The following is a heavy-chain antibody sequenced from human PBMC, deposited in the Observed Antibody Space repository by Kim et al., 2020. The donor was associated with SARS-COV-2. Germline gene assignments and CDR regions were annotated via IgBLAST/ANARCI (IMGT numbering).Heavy chain of an antibody. Sequence: SETLSLTCAVYGGSFSGYYWSWIRQPPGKGLEWIGEINHSGSTNYNPSLKSRVTISVDTSKNQFSLKLSSVTAADTAVYYCARSGPTTVTTGRQRATGSSSNWFDPWGQGTLVTVSS. CDR2: INHSGST. J-gene: IGHJ5*02. CDR3: ARSGPTTVTTGRQRATGSSSNWFDP. V-gene: IGHV4-34*01. CDR1: GGSFSGYY. D-gene: IGHD4-17*01.